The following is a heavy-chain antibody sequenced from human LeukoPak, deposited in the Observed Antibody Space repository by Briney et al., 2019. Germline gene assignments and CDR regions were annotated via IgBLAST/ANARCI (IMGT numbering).Heavy chain of an antibody. CDR1: GGTFISYA. CDR3: ARDFERATNTYYFDY. J-gene: IGHJ4*02. V-gene: IGHV1-69*13. CDR2: IIPIFGTA. D-gene: IGHD1-26*01. Sequence: ASVKVSCKASGGTFISYAISWVRQAPGQGLEWMGGIIPIFGTANYAQKFQGRVTITADESTSTAYMELSSLRSEDTAVYYCARDFERATNTYYFDYWGQGTLVTVSS.